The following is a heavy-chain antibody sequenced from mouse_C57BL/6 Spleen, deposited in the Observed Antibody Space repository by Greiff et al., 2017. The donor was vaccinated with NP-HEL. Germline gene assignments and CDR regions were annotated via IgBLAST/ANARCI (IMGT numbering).Heavy chain of an antibody. V-gene: IGHV1-69*01. J-gene: IGHJ3*01. CDR1: GYTFTSYW. D-gene: IGHD2-4*01. Sequence: VQLQQPGAELVMPGASVKLSCKASGYTFTSYWMHWVKQRPGQGLEWIGEIDPSDSYTNYNQKFKGKSTLTVDKSSSTAYMQLSSLTSEASAVYDCEGSDDYDGAELAYWGKGTLVTVSA. CDR2: IDPSDSYT. CDR3: EGSDDYDGAELAY.